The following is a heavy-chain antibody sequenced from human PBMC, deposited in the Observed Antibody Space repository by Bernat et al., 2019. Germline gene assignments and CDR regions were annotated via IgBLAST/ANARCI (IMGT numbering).Heavy chain of an antibody. CDR2: IKQDESEK. Sequence: EVQLVESGGGLVQPGGSLRLSCAASGFTFISYWMSWVRQAPGKGLEWVANIKQDESEKYYVDSVKGRFTISRDNAKNSLYLQMNSLRAEDTAVYYCARVYYDSPYAFDIWGQGTMVTVSS. V-gene: IGHV3-7*04. CDR1: GFTFISYW. J-gene: IGHJ3*02. D-gene: IGHD3-3*01. CDR3: ARVYYDSPYAFDI.